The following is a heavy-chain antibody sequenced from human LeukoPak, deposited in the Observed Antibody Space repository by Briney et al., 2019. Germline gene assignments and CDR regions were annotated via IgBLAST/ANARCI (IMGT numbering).Heavy chain of an antibody. CDR3: ASLTPGIAVAGSEFDY. CDR2: IYTSGST. Sequence: SETLSLTCTVSGGSISSGSYYWSWIRQPAGKGLEWIGRIYTSGSTNYNPSLKSRVTISVDTSKNQFSLKLSSVTAADTAVYYCASLTPGIAVAGSEFDYWGQGTLVTVSS. V-gene: IGHV4-61*02. J-gene: IGHJ4*02. D-gene: IGHD6-19*01. CDR1: GGSISSGSYY.